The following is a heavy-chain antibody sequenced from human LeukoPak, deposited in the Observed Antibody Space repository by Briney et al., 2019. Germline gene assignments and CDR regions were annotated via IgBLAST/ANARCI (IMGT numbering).Heavy chain of an antibody. CDR1: GGTFSSYA. CDR3: ARVHCDEHDYGDCSFDY. V-gene: IGHV1-69*13. D-gene: IGHD4-17*01. J-gene: IGHJ4*02. CDR2: IIPIFGTA. Sequence: GASVKVSCKASGGTFSSYAISWVRQAPGQGLEWMGGIIPIFGTANYAQKFQGRVTITADESTSTAYMELSSLRSEDTAVYYCARVHCDEHDYGDCSFDYWGQGTLVTVSS.